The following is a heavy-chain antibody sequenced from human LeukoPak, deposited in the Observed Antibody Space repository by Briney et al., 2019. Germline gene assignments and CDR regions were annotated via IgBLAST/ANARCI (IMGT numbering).Heavy chain of an antibody. CDR1: GFTVSSYY. V-gene: IGHV3-66*01. CDR3: ARGSGWDFDY. D-gene: IGHD6-19*01. CDR2: IYSGGST. Sequence: PGGSLRLSCAASGFTVSSYYTYWVRQAPGKGLEWVSFIYSGGSTYYADSVKGRFTISRDNSKNTLYLQMNSPRAEDTAVYYCARGSGWDFDYWGQGTLVTVSS. J-gene: IGHJ4*02.